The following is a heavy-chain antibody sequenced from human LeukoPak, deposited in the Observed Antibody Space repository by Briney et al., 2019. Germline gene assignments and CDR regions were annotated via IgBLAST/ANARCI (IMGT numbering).Heavy chain of an antibody. Sequence: GGSLRLSCAASGFTFSSYGMHWVRQAPGKGLEWVAVISYDGSNKYYADSVKGRFTISRDNSKNTLYLQMNSLRGEDTAMYYCAKGQRQVELRLFDDWGQGTLVTVSS. D-gene: IGHD1-7*01. CDR2: ISYDGSNK. V-gene: IGHV3-30*18. J-gene: IGHJ4*02. CDR3: AKGQRQVELRLFDD. CDR1: GFTFSSYG.